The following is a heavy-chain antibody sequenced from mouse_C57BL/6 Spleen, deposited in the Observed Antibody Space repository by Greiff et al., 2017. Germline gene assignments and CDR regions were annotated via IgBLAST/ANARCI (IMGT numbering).Heavy chain of an antibody. J-gene: IGHJ3*01. CDR3: ARGNGYFSFAY. Sequence: VQLQESGGGLVKPGGSLKLSCAASGFTFSDYGMHWVRQAPEKGLEWVAYISSGSSNTYYADTVKGRFTISRDNAKNTLCLQMTRLRSEDTAMYYCARGNGYFSFAYWGQGTLVTVSA. V-gene: IGHV5-17*01. CDR2: ISSGSSNT. CDR1: GFTFSDYG. D-gene: IGHD2-3*01.